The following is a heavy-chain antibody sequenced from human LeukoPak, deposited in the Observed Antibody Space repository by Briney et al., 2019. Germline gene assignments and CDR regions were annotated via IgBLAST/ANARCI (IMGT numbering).Heavy chain of an antibody. CDR1: GFTFSSYS. J-gene: IGHJ4*02. D-gene: IGHD3-16*01. CDR2: ISSSSSYI. V-gene: IGHV3-21*01. Sequence: GGSLRLSCAASGFTFSSYSTNWVRQAPGKGLEWVSSISSSSSYIYYGDSVKGRFTISRDNAKNSLYLQMNSLRAEDTAVYYCARVAEFFLFDYWGQGTLVTVSS. CDR3: ARVAEFFLFDY.